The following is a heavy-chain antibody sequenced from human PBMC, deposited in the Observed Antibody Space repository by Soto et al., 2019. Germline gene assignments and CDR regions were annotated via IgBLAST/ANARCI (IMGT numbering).Heavy chain of an antibody. CDR1: GFTFSSYA. Sequence: GGSLRLSCAASGFTFSSYAMSWVRQAPGKGLEWVSAISGSGGSTYYADSVKGRFTISRDNSKNTLYLQMNSLRAEDTAVYYCAKVVITMVRGVFDAFDIWGQGTMVTVSS. CDR2: ISGSGGST. V-gene: IGHV3-23*01. D-gene: IGHD3-10*01. J-gene: IGHJ3*02. CDR3: AKVVITMVRGVFDAFDI.